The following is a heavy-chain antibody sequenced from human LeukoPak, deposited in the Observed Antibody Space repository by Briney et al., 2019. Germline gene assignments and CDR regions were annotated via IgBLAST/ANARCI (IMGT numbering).Heavy chain of an antibody. CDR2: ISYDGSNK. CDR1: GFTFSSYA. J-gene: IGHJ4*02. Sequence: GGSLRLSCAASGFTFSSYAMHWVRQAPGKGLEWVAVISYDGSNKYYADSVKGRFTISRDNSKNTLYLQMNSLRAEDTAVYYCARPAAAGFFDYWGQGTLVTVSS. V-gene: IGHV3-30-3*01. CDR3: ARPAAAGFFDY. D-gene: IGHD6-13*01.